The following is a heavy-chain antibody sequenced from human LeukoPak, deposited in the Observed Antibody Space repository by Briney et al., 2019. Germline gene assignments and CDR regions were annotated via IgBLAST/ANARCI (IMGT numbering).Heavy chain of an antibody. Sequence: PGGSLRLSCAASGFTFSSYSMNWVRQAPGKGLEWVSSISSSSSYIYYADSVKGRFTISRDNAKNSLYLQMNSLRAEDTAVYYCARGIAAAGTQPLDYWGQGTLVTVSS. V-gene: IGHV3-21*01. D-gene: IGHD6-13*01. CDR3: ARGIAAAGTQPLDY. CDR1: GFTFSSYS. J-gene: IGHJ4*02. CDR2: ISSSSSYI.